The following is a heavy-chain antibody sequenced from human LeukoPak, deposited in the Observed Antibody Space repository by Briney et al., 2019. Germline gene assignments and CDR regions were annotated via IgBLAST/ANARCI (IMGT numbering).Heavy chain of an antibody. CDR2: IYYSGST. CDR3: ASVLLVLDAFDI. V-gene: IGHV4-39*01. J-gene: IGHJ3*02. CDR1: GGSISSSSYY. D-gene: IGHD6-13*01. Sequence: SETLSLTCTVSGGSISSSSYYWGWIRQPPGKGLEWIGSIYYSGSTYYNPSLKSRVTISVDTSKNQFSLKLSSVTAADTAVYYCASVLLVLDAFDIWGQGTMVTVSS.